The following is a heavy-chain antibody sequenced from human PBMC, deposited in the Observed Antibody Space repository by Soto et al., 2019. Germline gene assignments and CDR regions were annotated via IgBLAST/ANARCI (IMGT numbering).Heavy chain of an antibody. V-gene: IGHV5-51*07. Sequence: EVQLVQSGPEVKKSGESLKISCKSSGYSFTSNWIGWLHQMPGKGLEWMGIIYPTDPDTIYSPASQGQATVSADKSLSTAYLQWRSLKASDTAMYYSAILTSGNFSFFEPWGQGNRVSVSS. J-gene: IGHJ5*02. CDR3: AILTSGNFSFFEP. CDR2: IYPTDPDT. CDR1: GYSFTSNW. D-gene: IGHD3-22*01.